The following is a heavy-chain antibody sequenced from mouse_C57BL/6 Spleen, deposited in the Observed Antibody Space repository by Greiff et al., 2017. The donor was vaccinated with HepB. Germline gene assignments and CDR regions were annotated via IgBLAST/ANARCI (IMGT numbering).Heavy chain of an antibody. D-gene: IGHD1-1*01. CDR1: GYTFTDYY. J-gene: IGHJ4*01. V-gene: IGHV1-76*01. CDR3: ARGDYYGSLYYYAMDY. Sequence: QVQLQQSGAELVRPGASVKLSCKASGYTFTDYYINWVKQRPGQGLEWIARIYPGSGNTYYNEKFKGKATLTAEKSSSTAYMQLSSLTSEDSAVYFCARGDYYGSLYYYAMDYWGQGTSVTVSS. CDR2: IYPGSGNT.